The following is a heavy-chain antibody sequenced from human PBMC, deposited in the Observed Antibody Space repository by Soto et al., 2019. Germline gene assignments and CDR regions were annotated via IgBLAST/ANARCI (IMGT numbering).Heavy chain of an antibody. D-gene: IGHD6-19*01. Sequence: EVQLLESGGGLVQPGGSLRLSCAASGFTFSTYAMNWVRQAPGKGLEWVSAISGSGGSTYYADSVKGRFTISRDNSKNTLCLQKNILRAEDTAVYDCAKGKSGWPRGGVEYWGQGTLVTVSS. CDR2: ISGSGGST. V-gene: IGHV3-23*01. CDR3: AKGKSGWPRGGVEY. J-gene: IGHJ4*02. CDR1: GFTFSTYA.